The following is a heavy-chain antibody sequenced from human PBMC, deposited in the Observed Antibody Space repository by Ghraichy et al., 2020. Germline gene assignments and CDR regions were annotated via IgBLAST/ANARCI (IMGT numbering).Heavy chain of an antibody. CDR3: AREGNGDYFDY. V-gene: IGHV3-53*01. CDR2: IYGGGST. CDR1: GFTVSSNY. D-gene: IGHD1-1*01. Sequence: GGSLRLSCAASGFTVSSNYMSWVRQAPGKGLEWVSVIYGGGSTYYADSVKGRFTISRENSKNTLYLQMNSLRAEDTAVYYCAREGNGDYFDYWGQGTLVTVSS. J-gene: IGHJ4*02.